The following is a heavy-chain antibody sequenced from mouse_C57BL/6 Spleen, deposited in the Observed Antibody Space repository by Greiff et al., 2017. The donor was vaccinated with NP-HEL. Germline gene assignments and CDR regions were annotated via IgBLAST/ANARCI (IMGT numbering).Heavy chain of an antibody. Sequence: QVQLQQSGPELVKPGASVKISCKASGYSFTSYYIHWVKQRPGPGLEWIGWIYPGSGNTKYNEKFKGKATLTADTSSSTAYMQLSSLTSEDSAVYYCAREDDYDSYYFDYWGQGTTLTVSS. D-gene: IGHD2-4*01. V-gene: IGHV1-66*01. CDR1: GYSFTSYY. CDR2: IYPGSGNT. J-gene: IGHJ2*01. CDR3: AREDDYDSYYFDY.